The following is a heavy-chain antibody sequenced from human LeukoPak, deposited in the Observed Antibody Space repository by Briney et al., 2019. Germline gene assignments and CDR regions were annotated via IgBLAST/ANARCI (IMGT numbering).Heavy chain of an antibody. Sequence: SETLSLTCAVSGYSISSGYYCGWIRQPPGKGLEWIGSIYHSGSTYYNPSLKSRVTISVDTSKNQFSLKLSSLTAADTAVYYCARRYCSGGSCYPDYWGQGTLVTVSS. CDR3: ARRYCSGGSCYPDY. D-gene: IGHD2-15*01. CDR2: IYHSGST. CDR1: GYSISSGYY. J-gene: IGHJ4*02. V-gene: IGHV4-38-2*01.